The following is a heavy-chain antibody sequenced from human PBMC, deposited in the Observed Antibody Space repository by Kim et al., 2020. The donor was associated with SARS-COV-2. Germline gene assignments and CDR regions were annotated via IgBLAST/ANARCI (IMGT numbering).Heavy chain of an antibody. CDR3: ARKPDVYFDY. CDR2: ST. Sequence: STYYNPSIKSRVTISVTTSKNQYSLKLSSVTAADTAVYYCARKPDVYFDYWGQGTLVTVSS. V-gene: IGHV4-39*01. J-gene: IGHJ4*02.